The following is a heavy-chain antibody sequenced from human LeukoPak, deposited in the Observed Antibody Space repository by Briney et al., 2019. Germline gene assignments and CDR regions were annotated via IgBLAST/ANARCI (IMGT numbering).Heavy chain of an antibody. Sequence: PGGSLRLSCAASGFTFSSYWMSWVRQAPGKGLEWVANIKQDGSEKYYVDSVKGRFTFSRDNAKNSLYLQMNSLRAEDTAVYYCARIVVVVTAIALDAFDIWGQGTMVTVSS. D-gene: IGHD2-21*02. CDR2: IKQDGSEK. CDR1: GFTFSSYW. J-gene: IGHJ3*02. CDR3: ARIVVVVTAIALDAFDI. V-gene: IGHV3-7*01.